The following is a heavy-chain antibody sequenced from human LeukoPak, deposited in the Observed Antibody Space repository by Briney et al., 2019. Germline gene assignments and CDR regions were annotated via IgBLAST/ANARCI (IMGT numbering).Heavy chain of an antibody. V-gene: IGHV3-30*18. CDR3: AKDGYNWGSDYYYGMDV. D-gene: IGHD7-27*01. J-gene: IGHJ6*02. CDR2: LSYDGSNK. Sequence: GRSLRHSCAASGFTFSSYGMHWVRPAPAQGRHWVPVLSYDGSNKYYADSVKGRFTISRDNSKNTLYLQMNSLRAEDTAVYYCAKDGYNWGSDYYYGMDVWGQGTTVTVSS. CDR1: GFTFSSYG.